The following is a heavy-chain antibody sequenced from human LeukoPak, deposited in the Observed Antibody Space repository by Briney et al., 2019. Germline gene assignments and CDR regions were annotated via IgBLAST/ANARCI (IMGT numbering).Heavy chain of an antibody. J-gene: IGHJ4*02. CDR3: ARAEAYYDSSGLVFDY. V-gene: IGHV3-7*01. CDR1: GFTFSSYW. CDR2: IKQDGSEK. Sequence: GGSLRLSCAASGFTFSSYWMSWVRQAPGKGLEWVANIKQDGSEKYYVDSVKGRFTISRDNAKNSLYLQMNSLRAEDTAVYYCARAEAYYDSSGLVFDYWGQGTLVTVSS. D-gene: IGHD3-22*01.